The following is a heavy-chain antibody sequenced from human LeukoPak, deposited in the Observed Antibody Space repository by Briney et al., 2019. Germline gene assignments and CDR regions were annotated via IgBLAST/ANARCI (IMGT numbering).Heavy chain of an antibody. Sequence: SETLSLTCTVSGGSISSSSYYWGWIRQPPGKGLEWIGSIYYSGSTYYNPSLKSRVTISVDTSKNQFSLKLSSVTAADTAVYYCARGGVITPQYYFDYWGQGTLVTVSS. J-gene: IGHJ4*02. CDR1: GGSISSSSYY. CDR3: ARGGVITPQYYFDY. CDR2: IYYSGST. D-gene: IGHD3-22*01. V-gene: IGHV4-39*07.